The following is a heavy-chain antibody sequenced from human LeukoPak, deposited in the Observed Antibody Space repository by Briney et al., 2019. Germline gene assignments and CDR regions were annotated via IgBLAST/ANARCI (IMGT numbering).Heavy chain of an antibody. CDR2: IEQDGTEK. CDR1: GVTFSNYW. D-gene: IGHD3-16*01. Sequence: GGSLRLSCEASGVTFSNYWMSWVRQAPGMGPEWLANIEQDGTEKFYMASVRGRFIISRDNAKSSLYLQMNSLRVEDTAVYYCARDCGGGAPCFDSWGQGTLVTVSS. J-gene: IGHJ4*02. V-gene: IGHV3-7*03. CDR3: ARDCGGGAPCFDS.